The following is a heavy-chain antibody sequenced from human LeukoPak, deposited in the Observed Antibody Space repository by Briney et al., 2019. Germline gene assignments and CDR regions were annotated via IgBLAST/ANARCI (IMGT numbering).Heavy chain of an antibody. CDR2: IVGSGANT. CDR1: GFIFSNYA. D-gene: IGHD3-9*01. V-gene: IGHV3-23*01. Sequence: GGSLRLSCAASGFIFSNYAISWARQAPGKGLEWVSAIVGSGANTYYADSVKGRFTISRDNPRNTLYLQMNSLRAEDTAVYYCAKWGDYDVLTGYYDPDNWGQGTLVTVSS. J-gene: IGHJ4*02. CDR3: AKWGDYDVLTGYYDPDN.